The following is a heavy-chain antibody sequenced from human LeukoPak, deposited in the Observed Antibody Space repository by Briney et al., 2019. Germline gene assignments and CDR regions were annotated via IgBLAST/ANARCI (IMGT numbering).Heavy chain of an antibody. Sequence: SETLSLTCVLYGGSSSAYYWSWIRQPPGKGLEWIGEINHSGSTNYNPSLKSRVTISVDTSKNQFSLKLSSVTAADTAVYYCARRGPPRTMLRGVKSGWFDPWGQGTLVTVSS. D-gene: IGHD3-10*01. CDR1: GGSSSAYY. CDR3: ARRGPPRTMLRGVKSGWFDP. J-gene: IGHJ5*02. CDR2: INHSGST. V-gene: IGHV4-34*01.